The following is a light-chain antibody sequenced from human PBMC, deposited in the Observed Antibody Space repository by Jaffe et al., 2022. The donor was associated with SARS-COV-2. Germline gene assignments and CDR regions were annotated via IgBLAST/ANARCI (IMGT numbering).Light chain of an antibody. J-gene: IGLJ3*02. CDR1: SSNIGSNT. V-gene: IGLV1-44*01. CDR3: ASWDASLNGPV. CDR2: KTN. Sequence: QSVLTQPPSASGTPGQRVTISCSGSSSNIGSNTVNWYQQLPGTAPKLLMYKTNQRPSGVPDRFSASKSGTSASLAISGLQSEDEADYYCASWDASLNGPVFGGGTKLTVL.